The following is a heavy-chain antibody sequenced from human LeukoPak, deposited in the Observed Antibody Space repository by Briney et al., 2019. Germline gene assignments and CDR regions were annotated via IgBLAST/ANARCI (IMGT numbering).Heavy chain of an antibody. CDR2: INPNNGGT. CDR3: ARDPRGYSGYENWFDP. V-gene: IGHV1-2*02. CDR1: GYTFTGYC. J-gene: IGHJ5*01. Sequence: ASVTVSCKASGYTFTGYCIHWVRQAPGQGLEWMGWINPNNGGTKYAQRYQDRVTMTRDTSISTAYMELSSLRSDDTAVYYCARDPRGYSGYENWFDPWGQGTTVTVSS. D-gene: IGHD5-12*01.